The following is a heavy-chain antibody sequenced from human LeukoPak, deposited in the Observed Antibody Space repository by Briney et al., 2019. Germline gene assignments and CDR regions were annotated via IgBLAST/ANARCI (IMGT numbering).Heavy chain of an antibody. D-gene: IGHD3-10*01. CDR2: IYNSGST. J-gene: IGHJ6*02. CDR1: GGSISSYY. Sequence: SETLSLTCTVSGGSISSYYWSWIRQPPGKGLEWIGYIYNSGSTNYNPSLKSRVTISVDTSKNQFSLKLSSVTAADTAVYYCVGGLWGYYGSGTIYYYGIDVWGQGTTVTASS. V-gene: IGHV4-59*01. CDR3: VGGLWGYYGSGTIYYYGIDV.